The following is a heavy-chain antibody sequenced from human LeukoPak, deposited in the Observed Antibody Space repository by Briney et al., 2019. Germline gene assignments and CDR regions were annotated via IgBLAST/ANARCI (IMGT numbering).Heavy chain of an antibody. J-gene: IGHJ4*02. CDR1: GFTFSGYW. Sequence: GGSLRVSCAASGFTFSGYWMSWVRQAPGKGLEWVANIKPDGSEKYYVDSVKGRFTISRENAKNSLYLQMNSLRAEDTAVYYCARDRIQLWSHDYWGQGTLVTVSS. D-gene: IGHD5-18*01. V-gene: IGHV3-7*04. CDR3: ARDRIQLWSHDY. CDR2: IKPDGSEK.